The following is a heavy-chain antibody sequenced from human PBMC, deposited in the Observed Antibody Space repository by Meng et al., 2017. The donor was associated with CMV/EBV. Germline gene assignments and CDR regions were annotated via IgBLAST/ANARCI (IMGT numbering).Heavy chain of an antibody. CDR3: ARDKSRRDGYNYGY. V-gene: IGHV3-30*04. CDR2: ISYDGSNK. D-gene: IGHD5-24*01. Sequence: GGSLKISCAASGFTFSSYAMHWVRQAPGKGLEWVAVISYDGSNKYYADSVKGRFTISRDNSKNTLYLQMNSLRAEDTAVYYCARDKSRRDGYNYGYWGQGTLVTVSS. CDR1: GFTFSSYA. J-gene: IGHJ4*02.